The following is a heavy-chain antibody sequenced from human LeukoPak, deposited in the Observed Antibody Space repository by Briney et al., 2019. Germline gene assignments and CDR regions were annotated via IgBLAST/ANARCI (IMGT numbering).Heavy chain of an antibody. CDR3: AREGLDY. V-gene: IGHV1-8*01. CDR2: KNPNSGNS. Sequence: ASVKVSCKASGYTFTNYDINWVRQATGQGLEWMGYKNPNSGNSAYAQKFQGRVTITTDASITTAYMELSGLKSEDTALYYCAREGLDYWGQGTLVTVSS. CDR1: GYTFTNYD. J-gene: IGHJ4*02.